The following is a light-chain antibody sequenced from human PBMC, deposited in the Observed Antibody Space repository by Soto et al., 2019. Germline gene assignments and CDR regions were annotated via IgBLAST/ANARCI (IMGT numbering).Light chain of an antibody. V-gene: IGKV1-5*03. CDR3: QQYNSYSWT. CDR2: KAS. CDR1: QSISSW. Sequence: DIQMTQSPSTLSASVGDRVTITCRASQSISSWLAWYQQKPGKAPKVLIFKASTLESGVPSRFSGSGSGTEFTLTISSLHPDDFGTYYCQQYNSYSWTFGQGTKVAIK. J-gene: IGKJ1*01.